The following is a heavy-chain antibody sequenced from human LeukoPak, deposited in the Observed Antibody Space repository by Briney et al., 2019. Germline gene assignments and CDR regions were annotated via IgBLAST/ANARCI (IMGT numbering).Heavy chain of an antibody. CDR3: ARDRLDCSSTSCYNEGFDY. D-gene: IGHD2-2*02. Sequence: ASVKVSCKASGGTFSSYAISWVRQAPGQGLEWMGRIIPILGIANYAQKFQGRVTITTDESTSTAYMELSSLRSEDTAVYYCARDRLDCSSTSCYNEGFDYWGQGTLVTVSS. V-gene: IGHV1-69*04. J-gene: IGHJ4*02. CDR2: IIPILGIA. CDR1: GGTFSSYA.